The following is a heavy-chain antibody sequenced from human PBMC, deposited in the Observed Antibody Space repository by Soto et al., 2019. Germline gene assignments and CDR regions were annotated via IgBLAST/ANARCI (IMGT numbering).Heavy chain of an antibody. CDR1: GGSISSGGYS. D-gene: IGHD4-17*01. Sequence: TLSLTCAVSGGSISSGGYSWSWIRQPPGKGLEWIGYIYHSGSTYYNPSLKSRVTISVDRSKNQFSLKLSSVTAADTAVYYCARLGLTVTTRRDAFDIWGQGTTVTVSS. J-gene: IGHJ3*02. V-gene: IGHV4-30-2*01. CDR2: IYHSGST. CDR3: ARLGLTVTTRRDAFDI.